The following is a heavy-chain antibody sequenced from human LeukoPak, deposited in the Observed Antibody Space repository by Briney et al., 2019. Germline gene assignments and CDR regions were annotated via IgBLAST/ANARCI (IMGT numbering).Heavy chain of an antibody. J-gene: IGHJ4*02. V-gene: IGHV1-18*01. D-gene: IGHD3-9*01. CDR1: GYTFTSYG. CDR2: ISGYNGNT. CDR3: ARDSLYYDILTGYQYFDY. Sequence: ASVKVSCKASGYTFTSYGISWVRQAPGQGLEWMGWISGYNGNTNYTQKLQGRVTMTTDTSTSTAYMELRSLRSDDTAVYYCARDSLYYDILTGYQYFDYWGQGTLVTVSS.